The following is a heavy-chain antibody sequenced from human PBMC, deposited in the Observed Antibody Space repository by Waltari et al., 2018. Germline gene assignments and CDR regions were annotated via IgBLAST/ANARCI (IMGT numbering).Heavy chain of an antibody. V-gene: IGHV3-74*01. Sequence: EVQLVESGGGLVQPGGSLRLSWSAPGFTFSSRLRYWVRQTPGKGLGWVSGINSDGSSTSYADSVKGRVTISRDNAKNTLYLQMNSLRAEDTAVYYCVRDSSGTYWGQGTQVTVSS. CDR3: VRDSSGTY. J-gene: IGHJ4*02. CDR1: GFTFSSRL. CDR2: INSDGSST. D-gene: IGHD3-22*01.